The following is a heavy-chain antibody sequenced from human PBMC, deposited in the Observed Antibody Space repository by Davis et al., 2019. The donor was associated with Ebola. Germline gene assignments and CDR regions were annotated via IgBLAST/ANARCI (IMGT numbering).Heavy chain of an antibody. V-gene: IGHV3-7*01. J-gene: IGHJ4*02. CDR2: IKQDGSEK. Sequence: GESLKISCAASGFTFSSYWMSWVRQAPGKGLEWVANIKQDGSEKYYVDSVKGRFTISRDNAKNSLYLQMNSLRAEDTAVYYCARERTIALDFWGQGTLVTVSS. CDR3: ARERTIALDF. D-gene: IGHD2-8*01. CDR1: GFTFSSYW.